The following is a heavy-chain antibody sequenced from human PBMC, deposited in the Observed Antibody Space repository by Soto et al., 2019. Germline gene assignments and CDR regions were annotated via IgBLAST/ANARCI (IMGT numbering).Heavy chain of an antibody. V-gene: IGHV3-23*01. CDR1: GFTFSSYA. CDR3: VKGVVVYWYFDL. CDR2: ISGSGGST. Sequence: EVQLLESGGGLVQPGGSLRLSCAASGFTFSSYAMSWVRQAPGKGLEWVSAISGSGGSTYYADSVKGRFTISRDNSKNTLYLQMNSLRAEDTAVYYCVKGVVVYWYFDLWGRGTLVTVSS. D-gene: IGHD2-15*01. J-gene: IGHJ2*01.